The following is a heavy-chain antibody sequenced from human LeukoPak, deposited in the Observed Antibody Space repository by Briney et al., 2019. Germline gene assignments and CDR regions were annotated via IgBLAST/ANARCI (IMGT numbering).Heavy chain of an antibody. V-gene: IGHV3-7*01. J-gene: IGHJ4*02. CDR2: IKQDGSQI. CDR1: GFTFNNYW. CDR3: ARIGYSSSCTDY. Sequence: GGSLRLSCAASGFTFNNYWMSWVRQAPGKGVEWVANIKQDGSQIYYVDSVKGRFTISRDNTQNSVYLQMNSLRAEDTAVYYCARIGYSSSCTDYWGQGTLVTVSS. D-gene: IGHD2-2*01.